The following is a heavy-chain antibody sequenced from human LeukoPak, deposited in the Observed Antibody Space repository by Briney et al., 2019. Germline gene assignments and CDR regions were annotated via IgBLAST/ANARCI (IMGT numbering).Heavy chain of an antibody. J-gene: IGHJ6*03. D-gene: IGHD5-12*01. CDR1: GFTFSSYA. CDR3: ARDGDIVATAETYYYYYYMDV. V-gene: IGHV3-30*04. CDR2: ISYDGSNK. Sequence: PGGSLRLSCAASGFTFSSYAMHWVRQAPGKGLEWVAVISYDGSNKYYADSVKGRFTISRDNSKNTLYLQMNSLRAGDTAVYYCARDGDIVATAETYYYYYYMDVWGKGTTVTVSS.